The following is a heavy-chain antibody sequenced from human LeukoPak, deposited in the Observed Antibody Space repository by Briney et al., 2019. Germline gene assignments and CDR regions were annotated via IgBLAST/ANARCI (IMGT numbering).Heavy chain of an antibody. V-gene: IGHV4-39*07. CDR3: ARVELTYYYYYMDV. CDR2: IYYSGST. J-gene: IGHJ6*03. CDR1: GGSISSSSYF. D-gene: IGHD1-7*01. Sequence: SETLSLTCSVTGGSISSSSYFWVWFRQPPGKGLPWHRSIYYSGSTYYNPSLKSRVTISVDTSKNQFSLKLSSVTAADTAVYYCARVELTYYYYYMDVWGKGTTVTVSS.